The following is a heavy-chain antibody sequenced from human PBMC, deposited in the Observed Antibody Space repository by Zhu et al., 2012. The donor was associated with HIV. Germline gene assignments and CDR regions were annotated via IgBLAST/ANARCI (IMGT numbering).Heavy chain of an antibody. V-gene: IGHV4-38-2*02. J-gene: IGHJ6*02. Sequence: QVQLQESGPGLVKPSETLSLTCAVSGYSISSGYYWGWIRQPPGKGLEWIGSIYHSGSTYYNPSLRSRVTISVDTSKNQFSLKLSSVTAADTAVYYCARDVGFTSYYYDSSGYYPRYYGMDVWGQGTTVTVSS. D-gene: IGHD3-22*01. CDR3: ARDVGFTSYYYDSSGYYPRYYGMDV. CDR1: GYSISSGYY. CDR2: IYHSGST.